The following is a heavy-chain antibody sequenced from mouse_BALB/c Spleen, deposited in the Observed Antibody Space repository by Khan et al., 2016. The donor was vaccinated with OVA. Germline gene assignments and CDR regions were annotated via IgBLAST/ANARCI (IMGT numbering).Heavy chain of an antibody. CDR3: GRDVNPYYYAMDY. CDR1: GFNIKDTY. CDR2: IDPANGNT. Sequence: EVQLQESGAELVKPGASVKLSCTASGFNIKDTYMHWVKQRPEQGLEWIGRIDPANGNTKYDPKFQGKATITADTSSNTAYLQLSSLTSEDTAVYYCGRDVNPYYYAMDYWGQGTSVTGSS. V-gene: IGHV14-3*02. J-gene: IGHJ4*01. D-gene: IGHD3-1*01.